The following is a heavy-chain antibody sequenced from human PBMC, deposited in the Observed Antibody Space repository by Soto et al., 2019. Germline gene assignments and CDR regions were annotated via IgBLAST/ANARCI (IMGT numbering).Heavy chain of an antibody. V-gene: IGHV3-30-3*01. CDR3: ARDGASY. D-gene: IGHD3-16*01. Sequence: QVQLVESGGGVVQPGRSLRLSCAASGFTFSTYAMHWVRQAPGKGLEWVAVISYDGSNKYYADSVKGRFTISRDNSKNTLYLQMNSLRAEDTAVYSCARDGASYWGQGTLVTVSS. CDR1: GFTFSTYA. CDR2: ISYDGSNK. J-gene: IGHJ4*02.